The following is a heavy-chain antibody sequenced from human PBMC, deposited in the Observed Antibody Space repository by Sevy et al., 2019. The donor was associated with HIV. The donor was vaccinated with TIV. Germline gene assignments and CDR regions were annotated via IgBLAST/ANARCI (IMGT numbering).Heavy chain of an antibody. Sequence: ASVKVSCKASGYTFTSYDINWVRQATGQGLEWMGWMNPNSGNTGYAQKFQGRVTMTRNTSISTAYMELSSLRSEDTVVYYCARGLSSGWFDAFDIWGQGTMVTVSS. CDR1: GYTFTSYD. CDR2: MNPNSGNT. J-gene: IGHJ3*02. D-gene: IGHD6-19*01. CDR3: ARGLSSGWFDAFDI. V-gene: IGHV1-8*01.